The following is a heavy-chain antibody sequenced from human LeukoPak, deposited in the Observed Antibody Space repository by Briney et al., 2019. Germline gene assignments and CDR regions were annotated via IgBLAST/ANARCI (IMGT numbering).Heavy chain of an antibody. CDR2: ISYDGSNK. V-gene: IGHV3-30*18. Sequence: PGGSLRLSRAASGFTFSSYGMHWVRQAPGKGLEWVAVISYDGSNKYYADSVKGRFTISRDNSKNTLYLQMNSLRAEDTAVYYCAKDSGYSRDYWGQGTLVTVSS. D-gene: IGHD5-12*01. J-gene: IGHJ4*02. CDR3: AKDSGYSRDY. CDR1: GFTFSSYG.